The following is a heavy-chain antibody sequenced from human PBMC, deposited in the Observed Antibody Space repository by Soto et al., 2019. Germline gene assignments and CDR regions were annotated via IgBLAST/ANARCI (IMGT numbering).Heavy chain of an antibody. J-gene: IGHJ6*02. CDR2: INAGNGYT. D-gene: IGHD1-26*01. CDR3: ARGRVPSDSHYPNGMAG. Sequence: SVKVSCKASGYTFTSYAMHWLRQAPGQRLEWMGWINAGNGYTKYSQKFQGRVTITRDTSASTSYMELSSLISEDTAGYYCARGRVPSDSHYPNGMAGWGQGSTVTVFS. V-gene: IGHV1-3*01. CDR1: GYTFTSYA.